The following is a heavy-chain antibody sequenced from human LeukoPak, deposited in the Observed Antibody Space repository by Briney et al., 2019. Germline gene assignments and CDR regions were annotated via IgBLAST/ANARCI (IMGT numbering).Heavy chain of an antibody. V-gene: IGHV3-23*01. D-gene: IGHD3-22*01. CDR2: ITGSGGST. Sequence: SGGSLRLSCAASGFTFSNYAMSWVRQAPGKGLEWVSSITGSGGSTYYADSVKGRFTISRDNSKNTLYLQMNSLRAEDTAVYFCAKDIDSYYDSSGYYTGFDYWGQGTLVTVSS. J-gene: IGHJ4*02. CDR1: GFTFSNYA. CDR3: AKDIDSYYDSSGYYTGFDY.